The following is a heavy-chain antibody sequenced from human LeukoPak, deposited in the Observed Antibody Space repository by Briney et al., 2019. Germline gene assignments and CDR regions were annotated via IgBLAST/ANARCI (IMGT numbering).Heavy chain of an antibody. Sequence: SETLSLTCTVSGYSISSGYYWGWIRQPPGKGLEWIGSIYHSGSTYYNPSLKSRVTISVDTSKNQFSLKLSSVTAADTAVYYCARDQSILTGYYRKNWFDPWGQGTLVTVSS. D-gene: IGHD3-9*01. CDR2: IYHSGST. J-gene: IGHJ5*02. CDR1: GYSISSGYY. V-gene: IGHV4-38-2*02. CDR3: ARDQSILTGYYRKNWFDP.